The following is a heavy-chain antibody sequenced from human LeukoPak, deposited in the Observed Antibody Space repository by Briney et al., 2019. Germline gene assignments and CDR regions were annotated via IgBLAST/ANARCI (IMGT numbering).Heavy chain of an antibody. CDR1: GGSISSGSYY. D-gene: IGHD6-13*01. CDR3: AREISSLDDAFDI. J-gene: IGHJ3*02. Sequence: PSETLSLTCTVSGGSISSGSYYWSWIRQPAGKGLEWIGRIYTSGSINYNPSLKSRVTISVDTSKNQFSLKLSSVTAADTAVYYCAREISSLDDAFDIWGQGTMVTVSS. CDR2: IYTSGSI. V-gene: IGHV4-61*02.